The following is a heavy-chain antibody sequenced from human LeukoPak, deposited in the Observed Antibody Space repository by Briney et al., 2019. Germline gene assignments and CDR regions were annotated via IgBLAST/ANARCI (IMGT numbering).Heavy chain of an antibody. D-gene: IGHD6-13*01. CDR2: ISDSGGST. CDR3: AREQLAYYYYGMDV. J-gene: IGHJ6*02. CDR1: GFTFSKFA. V-gene: IGHV3-23*01. Sequence: GGSLRLSCAASGFTFSKFAMIWVRQAPGKGLEWVSGISDSGGSTYYADSVKGRFTISRDNAKNSLYLQMNSLRAEDTAVYYCAREQLAYYYYGMDVWGQGTTVIVSS.